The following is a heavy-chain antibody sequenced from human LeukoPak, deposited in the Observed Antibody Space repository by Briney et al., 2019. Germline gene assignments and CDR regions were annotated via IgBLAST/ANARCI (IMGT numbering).Heavy chain of an antibody. CDR2: ISNSGST. CDR1: GGSISSYY. J-gene: IGHJ4*02. Sequence: SETLSLTCTVSGGSISSYYWSWIRQPPGKGLEWIGYISNSGSTNYNPSLKSRVTISVDTSKNQFSLKLSSVTAADTAVYYCARRGLGRNYFDYWGQGTLVTVSS. CDR3: ARRGLGRNYFDY. D-gene: IGHD3-16*01. V-gene: IGHV4-59*08.